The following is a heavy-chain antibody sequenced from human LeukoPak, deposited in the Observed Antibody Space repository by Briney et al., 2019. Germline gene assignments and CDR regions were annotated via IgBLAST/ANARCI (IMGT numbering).Heavy chain of an antibody. CDR1: GGSFSGYY. D-gene: IGHD2-15*01. CDR2: INHSGST. CDR3: ASGSVVLEI. J-gene: IGHJ3*02. V-gene: IGHV4-34*01. Sequence: SETLSLTCAVYGGSFSGYYWSWIRQRPGKGLEWIGEINHSGSTNYNPSLKSRVTISVDTSKNQFSLELSSVTAADTAVYYCASGSVVLEIWGQGTMVTVSS.